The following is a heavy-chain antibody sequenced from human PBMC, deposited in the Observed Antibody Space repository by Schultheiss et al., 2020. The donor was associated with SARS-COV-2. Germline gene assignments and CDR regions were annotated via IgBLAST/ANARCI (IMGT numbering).Heavy chain of an antibody. CDR3: ARNRQLARRGYSYGFDY. CDR2: VHYSGNT. Sequence: SETLSLTCTVSGGSISSYYWSWIRQPPGKGLEWIGYVHYSGNTNYNPSLKSRVTISVDTSKNQFSLKLSSVTAADTAVYYCARNRQLARRGYSYGFDYWGQGSLVTVSS. J-gene: IGHJ4*02. CDR1: GGSISSYY. D-gene: IGHD5-18*01. V-gene: IGHV4-59*12.